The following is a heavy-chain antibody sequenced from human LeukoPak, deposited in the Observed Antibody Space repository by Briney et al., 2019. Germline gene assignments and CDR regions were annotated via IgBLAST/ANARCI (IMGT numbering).Heavy chain of an antibody. D-gene: IGHD3-16*01. CDR2: IIPIFGTA. J-gene: IGHJ6*02. CDR1: GNSISNYA. V-gene: IGHV1-69*13. CDR3: TTRACHAGGCSSSFYYYYGPHF. Sequence: SVKVSCKASGNSISNYAVSWVRQAPGQGFEWMGGIIPIFGTADYAQKFQGRVTITADQSTSTTYMALSSLKSEDTATYYCTTRACHAGGCSSSFYYYYGPHFWGQRTTVSVSS.